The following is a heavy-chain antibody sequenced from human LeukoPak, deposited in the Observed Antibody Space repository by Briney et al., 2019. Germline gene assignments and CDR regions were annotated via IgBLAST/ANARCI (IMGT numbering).Heavy chain of an antibody. Sequence: PGGSLRLSCAASGFMFSGYGMHWVRQAPGERLWWVSFIRHDGTQYHTNSVMGRFTISRDNSRNTLFLQMYSLGPDDTAVYYCGKGRERDYNCLYSWGQGTLVTVSS. CDR2: IRHDGTQ. CDR1: GFMFSGYG. CDR3: GKGRERDYNCLYS. D-gene: IGHD5-24*01. J-gene: IGHJ4*02. V-gene: IGHV3-30*02.